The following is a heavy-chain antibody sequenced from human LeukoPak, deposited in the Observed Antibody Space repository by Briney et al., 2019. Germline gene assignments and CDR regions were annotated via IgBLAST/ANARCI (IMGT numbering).Heavy chain of an antibody. J-gene: IGHJ3*02. D-gene: IGHD3-22*01. CDR2: IYYSGST. CDR3: ARVLGYYDSRAFDI. CDR1: GGSISSYY. V-gene: IGHV4-59*01. Sequence: SETLSLTCTVSGGSISSYYWSWIRQPPGKGLEWIGYIYYSGSTNYNPSLESRVTISVDTSKNQFSLKLSSVTAADTAVYYCARVLGYYDSRAFDIWGQGTMVTVSS.